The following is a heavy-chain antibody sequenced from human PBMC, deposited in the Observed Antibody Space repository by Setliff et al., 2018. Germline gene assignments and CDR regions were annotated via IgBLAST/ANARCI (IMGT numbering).Heavy chain of an antibody. Sequence: GGSLRLSCAASGSTFSSYWMSWVRQAPGKGLEWVANIKQDGSEKYYVDSVKGRFTISRDNAKNSLHLQMNSLRAEDTAVYYCARLEGFWSGYWDYWGQGTLVTVSS. CDR2: IKQDGSEK. CDR3: ARLEGFWSGYWDY. D-gene: IGHD3-3*01. V-gene: IGHV3-7*01. CDR1: GSTFSSYW. J-gene: IGHJ4*02.